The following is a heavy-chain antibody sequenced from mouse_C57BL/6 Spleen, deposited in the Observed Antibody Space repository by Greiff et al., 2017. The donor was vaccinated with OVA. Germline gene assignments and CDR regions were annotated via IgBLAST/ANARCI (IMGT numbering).Heavy chain of an antibody. D-gene: IGHD3-2*02. CDR3: ARWGSSGPFFAY. V-gene: IGHV1-18*01. CDR1: GYTFTDYN. Sequence: VQLKQSGPELVKPGASVKIPCKASGYTFTDYNMDWVKQSHGKSLEWIGDINPNNGGTIYNQKFKGKATLTVDKSSSTAYMELRSLTSEDSAVYFCARWGSSGPFFAYWGQGTLVTVSA. J-gene: IGHJ3*01. CDR2: INPNNGGT.